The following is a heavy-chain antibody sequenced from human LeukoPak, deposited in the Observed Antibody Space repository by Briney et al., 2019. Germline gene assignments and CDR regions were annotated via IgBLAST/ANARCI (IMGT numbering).Heavy chain of an antibody. CDR3: ARGMDHRVYYYDSSGYYPGDWFDP. CDR1: GGSISSYY. Sequence: SETLSLTCTVSGGSISSYYRSWIRQPAGKGLEWIGRIYTSGSTNYNPSLKSRVTMSVDTSKNQFSLKLSSVTAADTAVYYCARGMDHRVYYYDSSGYYPGDWFDPWGQGTLVTVSS. V-gene: IGHV4-4*07. D-gene: IGHD3-22*01. CDR2: IYTSGST. J-gene: IGHJ5*02.